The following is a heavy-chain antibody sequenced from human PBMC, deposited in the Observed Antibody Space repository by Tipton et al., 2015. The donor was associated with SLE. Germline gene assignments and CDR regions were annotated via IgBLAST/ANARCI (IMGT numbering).Heavy chain of an antibody. J-gene: IGHJ2*01. Sequence: SLRLSCAVSGGSISSSNWWSWVRQPPGKGLEWIGEIYHSGSTNYNPSLKSRVTISVDKSKNQFSLKLSSVTAADTAVYYCARAVTTVVTRAYWYFDLWXXXTLXXASS. CDR3: ARAVTTVVTRAYWYFDL. CDR1: GGSISSSNW. V-gene: IGHV4-4*02. CDR2: IYHSGST. D-gene: IGHD4-23*01.